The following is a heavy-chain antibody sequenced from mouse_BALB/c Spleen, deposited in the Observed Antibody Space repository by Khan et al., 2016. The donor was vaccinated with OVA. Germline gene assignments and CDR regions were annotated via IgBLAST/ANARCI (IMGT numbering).Heavy chain of an antibody. Sequence: QVQLKESGPGLVQPSQSLSITCTVSGFSLTNYGVHWVRQSPGKGLEWLGVIWSGGSTAYNAAFISRLTISKDNSKSRVFFNMNSLQADDTAIYYCARNQGGYYGSSAGFAYWGQGTLVTVSA. CDR3: ARNQGGYYGSSAGFAY. V-gene: IGHV2-4-1*01. CDR1: GFSLTNYG. D-gene: IGHD1-1*01. CDR2: IWSGGST. J-gene: IGHJ3*01.